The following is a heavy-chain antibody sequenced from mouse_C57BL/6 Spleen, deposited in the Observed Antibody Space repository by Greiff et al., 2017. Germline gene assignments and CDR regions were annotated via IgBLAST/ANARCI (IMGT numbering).Heavy chain of an antibody. Sequence: QVQLQQPGAELVMPGASVKLSCKASGYTFTSYWMHWVKQRPGQGLEWIGEIDPSDSYTNYNQKFKGKSTLTVDKSSSTAYMQLSSLTSEDSAVYYCARVSYYSNYDYWGQGTTLTVSS. CDR2: IDPSDSYT. V-gene: IGHV1-69*01. CDR1: GYTFTSYW. CDR3: ARVSYYSNYDY. D-gene: IGHD2-5*01. J-gene: IGHJ2*01.